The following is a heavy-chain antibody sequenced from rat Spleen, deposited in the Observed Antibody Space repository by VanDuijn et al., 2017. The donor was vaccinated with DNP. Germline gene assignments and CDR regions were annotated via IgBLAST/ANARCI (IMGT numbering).Heavy chain of an antibody. D-gene: IGHD4-3*01. V-gene: IGHV2S18*01. J-gene: IGHJ2*01. CDR3: ARFGNSGL. CDR1: GFSLTSYS. Sequence: QVQLKESGPGLVQPSETLSLTCTVSGFSLTSYSVHWVRQHSGKSLEWMGRMWSNGDTSYNSAFTSRLSISRDTSKSQVFLRMNSLQTEDTGTYYCARFGNSGLWGQGVMVTVSS. CDR2: MWSNGDT.